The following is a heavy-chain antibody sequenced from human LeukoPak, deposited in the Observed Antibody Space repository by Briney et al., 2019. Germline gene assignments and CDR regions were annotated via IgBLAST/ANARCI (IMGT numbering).Heavy chain of an antibody. CDR3: ARERPSYYDSSGYYVLDY. J-gene: IGHJ4*02. V-gene: IGHV3-11*01. Sequence: NPGGSLRLSCAASGFTFSDYYMSWIRQAPGKGLEWVSYISSSGSTIYYADSVKGRFTISRDNAKNSLYLQMNSLRSEDTAVYYCARERPSYYDSSGYYVLDYWGQGTLATVSS. CDR1: GFTFSDYY. D-gene: IGHD3-22*01. CDR2: ISSSGSTI.